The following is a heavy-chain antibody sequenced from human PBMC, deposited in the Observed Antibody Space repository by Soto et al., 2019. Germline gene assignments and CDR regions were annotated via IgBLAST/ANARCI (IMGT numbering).Heavy chain of an antibody. V-gene: IGHV5-10-1*01. D-gene: IGHD3-9*01. CDR1: GYSFTSYW. Sequence: GESLKISCKGSGYSFTSYWISWVRQMPGKGLEWMGRIDPSDSYTNYSPSFQGHVTISADKSISTAYLQWSSLKASDTAMYYCARPYDILTGNAYYYGMDVWGQGTTVTVS. CDR3: ARPYDILTGNAYYYGMDV. CDR2: IDPSDSYT. J-gene: IGHJ6*02.